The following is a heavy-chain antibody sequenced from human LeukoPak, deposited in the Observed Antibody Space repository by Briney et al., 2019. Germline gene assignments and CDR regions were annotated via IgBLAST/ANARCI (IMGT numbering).Heavy chain of an antibody. CDR2: VKQDGSEK. CDR1: GFTFSSYW. D-gene: IGHD3-3*01. V-gene: IGHV3-7*01. Sequence: GGSLRLSCAASGFTFSSYWMSWVRQAPGKGLEWVANVKQDGSEKYYVDSVKGRFTISRDNAKNSLYLQMNSLRTEDTAVYYCARDSGNYDFWSGYDSQFDYWGQGTLVTVSS. CDR3: ARDSGNYDFWSGYDSQFDY. J-gene: IGHJ4*02.